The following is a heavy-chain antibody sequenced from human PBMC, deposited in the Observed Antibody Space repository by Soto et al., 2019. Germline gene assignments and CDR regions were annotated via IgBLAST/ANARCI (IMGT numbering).Heavy chain of an antibody. J-gene: IGHJ6*02. D-gene: IGHD3-10*01. CDR2: IYPGDSDT. V-gene: IGHV5-51*01. Sequence: PGESLKISCKGSGYRFTRYWIGWVRQMPGKGLEWMGIIYPGDSDTRYSPSFQGQVTISADKSIRTAYLQWSSLRASDTAMYYCASGASRGLFFYGMDVWGQGTTVTVSS. CDR1: GYRFTRYW. CDR3: ASGASRGLFFYGMDV.